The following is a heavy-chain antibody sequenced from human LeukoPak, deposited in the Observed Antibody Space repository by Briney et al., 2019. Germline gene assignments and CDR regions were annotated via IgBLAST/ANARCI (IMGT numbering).Heavy chain of an antibody. CDR3: ARHVSLSNEDY. J-gene: IGHJ4*02. Sequence: ASVKVSCKASGYTFSNYYMQWVRQAPGQGLEWMGWINPSSGGTNFAQKFQGRVTMTSDTSISTAYMEVHGLRSDDTSVYYCARHVSLSNEDYWGQGTLVTVSS. CDR1: GYTFSNYY. CDR2: INPSSGGT. D-gene: IGHD2-8*01. V-gene: IGHV1-2*02.